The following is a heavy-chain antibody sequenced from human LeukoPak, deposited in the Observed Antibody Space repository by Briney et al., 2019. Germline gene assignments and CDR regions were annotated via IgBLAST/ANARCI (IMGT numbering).Heavy chain of an antibody. CDR3: AKGGPGPAGAFDI. D-gene: IGHD6-13*01. CDR1: GFTFSSYG. V-gene: IGHV3-30*18. J-gene: IGHJ3*02. CDR2: ISYDGSNK. Sequence: GGSLRLSCAASGFTFSSYGMHWVRRAPGKGLEWVAVISYDGSNKYYADSVKGRFTISRDNSKNTLYLQMNSLRAEDTAVYYCAKGGPGPAGAFDIWGQGTMVTVSS.